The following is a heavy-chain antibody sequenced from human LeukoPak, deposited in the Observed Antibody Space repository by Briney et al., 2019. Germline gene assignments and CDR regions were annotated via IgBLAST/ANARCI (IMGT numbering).Heavy chain of an antibody. CDR2: INHSGST. D-gene: IGHD3-9*01. J-gene: IGHJ5*02. V-gene: IGHV4-34*01. Sequence: SETLSLTCAVYGGSFSGFYWSWIRQPPGKGLEWIGEINHSGSTNYNPSLKSRVTISVDTSKNQFSLKLSSVTAADTAVYYCASPWSLGWFDPWGQGTLVTVSS. CDR3: ASPWSLGWFDP. CDR1: GGSFSGFY.